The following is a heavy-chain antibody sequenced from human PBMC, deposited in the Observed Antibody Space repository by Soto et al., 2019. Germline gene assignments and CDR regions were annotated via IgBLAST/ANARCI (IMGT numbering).Heavy chain of an antibody. CDR3: AKHSSSGVKPFDP. CDR1: GFSFDDYA. V-gene: IGHV3-23*01. Sequence: GGSLRLSCAASGFSFDDYAMHWVRQAPGKGLEWVSAISGSGGSTYYADSVKGRFTISRDNSKNTLYLQMNSLRAEDTAVYYCAKHSSSGVKPFDPRGQGTLVTVSS. D-gene: IGHD6-6*01. CDR2: ISGSGGST. J-gene: IGHJ5*02.